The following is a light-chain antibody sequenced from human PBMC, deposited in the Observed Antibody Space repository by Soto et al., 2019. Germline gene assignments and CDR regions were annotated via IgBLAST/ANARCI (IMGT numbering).Light chain of an antibody. CDR2: GAS. Sequence: EIVMTQSPATLSVSPGERATLSCRASQSVSSNVAWYQQIPGQTPRLLIYGASTRATGIPVRFSGSGSGTDFTLTVSSLQSEDLAVYYCQQYNNWPITFGQGTRLEI. CDR1: QSVSSN. V-gene: IGKV3-15*01. J-gene: IGKJ5*01. CDR3: QQYNNWPIT.